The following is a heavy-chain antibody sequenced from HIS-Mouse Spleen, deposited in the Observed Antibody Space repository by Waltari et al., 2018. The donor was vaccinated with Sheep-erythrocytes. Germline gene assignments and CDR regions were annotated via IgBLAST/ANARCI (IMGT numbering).Heavy chain of an antibody. D-gene: IGHD1-1*01. CDR3: ARDTGTDAFDI. CDR1: GFTFSSYS. Sequence: EVQLVESGGGLVKPGGSLRLSCAASGFTFSSYSMNWVRQAPGKGLEWVSSIRISISYIYYADSVKGRFTISRDNAKNSLYLQMNSLRAEDTAVYYCARDTGTDAFDIWGQGTMVTVSS. CDR2: IRISISYI. J-gene: IGHJ3*02. V-gene: IGHV3-21*01.